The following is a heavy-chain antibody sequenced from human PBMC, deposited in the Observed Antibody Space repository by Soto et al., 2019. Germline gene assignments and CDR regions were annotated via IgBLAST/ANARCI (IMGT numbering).Heavy chain of an antibody. CDR2: MRQDGSEK. CDR3: GRDEVRNGVGV. J-gene: IGHJ6*02. CDR1: GFTFSSYW. V-gene: IGHV3-7*03. Sequence: GGSLRLSCAASGFTFSSYWMSWVRQAPGKGLEWVANMRQDGSEKYYVDSVKGRFTISRDNAKNSLYLQMNSLRAEDTAVYYCGRDEVRNGVGVWGQGTTVTVYS.